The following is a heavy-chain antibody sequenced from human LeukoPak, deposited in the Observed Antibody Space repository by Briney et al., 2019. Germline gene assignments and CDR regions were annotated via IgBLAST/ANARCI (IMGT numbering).Heavy chain of an antibody. CDR2: IWHDGNYK. Sequence: GGSLRLSCVASGLTFSNYNMHWVRQAPGKGMEWVAVIWHDGNYKYYVDSVKGRFTISRDNSKNTVYLQMNSLGAEDTAVYLCARDSDYYDSSAYSFRGGLHYDFWGRGTLVTVSS. V-gene: IGHV3-33*01. CDR1: GLTFSNYN. J-gene: IGHJ4*02. CDR3: ARDSDYYDSSAYSFRGGLHYDF. D-gene: IGHD3-22*01.